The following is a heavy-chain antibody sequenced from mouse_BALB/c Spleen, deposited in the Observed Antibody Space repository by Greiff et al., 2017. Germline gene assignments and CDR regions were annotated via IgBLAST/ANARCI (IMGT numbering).Heavy chain of an antibody. CDR2: ISSGGST. Sequence: DVKLVESGGGLVKPGGSLKLSCAASGFTFSSYAMSWVRQTPEKRLEWVASISSGGSTYYPDSVKGRFTISRDNARNILYLQMSSLRSEDTAMYYCARGITTVVDGDWFAYWGQGTLVTVSA. V-gene: IGHV5-6-5*01. J-gene: IGHJ3*01. CDR3: ARGITTVVDGDWFAY. D-gene: IGHD1-1*01. CDR1: GFTFSSYA.